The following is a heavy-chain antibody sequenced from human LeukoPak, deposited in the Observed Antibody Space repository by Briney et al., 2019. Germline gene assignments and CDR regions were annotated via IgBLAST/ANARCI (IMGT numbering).Heavy chain of an antibody. V-gene: IGHV3-30*02. CDR1: GFTFSSYG. CDR3: AKDGSRLEGLPIDY. CDR2: IRYDGSNK. J-gene: IGHJ4*02. Sequence: PGGSLRLSCAASGFTFSSYGMHWVRQAPGKGLEWVAFIRYDGSNKYYADSAKGRFTISRDNSKNTLYLQMNSLRAEDTAVYYCAKDGSRLEGLPIDYWGQGTLVTVSS. D-gene: IGHD3/OR15-3a*01.